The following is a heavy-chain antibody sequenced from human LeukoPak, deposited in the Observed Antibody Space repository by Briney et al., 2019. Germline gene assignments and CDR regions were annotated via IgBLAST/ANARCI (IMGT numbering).Heavy chain of an antibody. CDR2: IRGSGDST. Sequence: GGSLRLSCAASGFTFSSYAMSWVRQAPGKGLEWVSSIRGSGDSTDYADSVKGRFTISRDNSKNTLHLQMNSLRAEDTAIYYCAKYSFCSSSSRYRNDVFDVWGQGTMVTVSS. V-gene: IGHV3-23*01. CDR1: GFTFSSYA. D-gene: IGHD2-2*01. CDR3: AKYSFCSSSSRYRNDVFDV. J-gene: IGHJ3*01.